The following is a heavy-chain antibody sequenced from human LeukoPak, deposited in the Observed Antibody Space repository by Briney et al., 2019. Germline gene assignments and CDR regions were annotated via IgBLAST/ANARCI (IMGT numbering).Heavy chain of an antibody. V-gene: IGHV3-7*01. J-gene: IGHJ4*02. D-gene: IGHD5-12*01. CDR1: GFTFSSYW. CDR3: TRHKPNNGYGNFDY. Sequence: GGSLRLSCAASGFTFSSYWMSWVRQAPGKGLEWVANIKQDGSEKYYVDSVKGRFTISRDNAKNSLYLQMNSLRAEDTAVYYCTRHKPNNGYGNFDYWGQGTLVTVSS. CDR2: IKQDGSEK.